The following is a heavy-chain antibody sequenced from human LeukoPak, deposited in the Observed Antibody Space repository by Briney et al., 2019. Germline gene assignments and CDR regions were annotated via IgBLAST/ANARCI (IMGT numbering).Heavy chain of an antibody. CDR1: GFTFSSYA. CDR3: AKATSGYDTYYYYYGMDV. V-gene: IGHV3-23*01. CDR2: ISGSGGST. J-gene: IGHJ6*02. Sequence: HPGGSLRLSCAASGFTFSSYAMSSVRQAPGKGLEWVSAISGSGGSTYYADSVKGRFTISRDNSKNTLYLQMNSLRAEDTAVYYCAKATSGYDTYYYYYGMDVWGQGTTVTVSS. D-gene: IGHD5-12*01.